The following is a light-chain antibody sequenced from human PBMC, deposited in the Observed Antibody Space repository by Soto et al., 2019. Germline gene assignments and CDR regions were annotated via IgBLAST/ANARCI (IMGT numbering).Light chain of an antibody. CDR1: QSVSDY. CDR2: EAS. Sequence: EVVLTQSPATLSLSPGERATLSCRANQSVSDYTAWFQQKPGQPPRLVIYEASNRATGIPDRFSGSGSGTDFTLTISSLDPEDFAVYYCQQRNNWPWTFGQGTKVEIK. J-gene: IGKJ1*01. V-gene: IGKV3-11*01. CDR3: QQRNNWPWT.